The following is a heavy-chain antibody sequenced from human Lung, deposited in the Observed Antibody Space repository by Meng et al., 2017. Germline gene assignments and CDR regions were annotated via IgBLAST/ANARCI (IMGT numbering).Heavy chain of an antibody. D-gene: IGHD3-10*01. J-gene: IGHJ4*02. Sequence: QVHPVQSGAQVKKPGASAKASCKSSDYTFTGYGVSWVRQAPGQGLEWMAWLGAHDGDRSHAPRFQGRVTVTADRLTATSFMELRNLRYDDTAVYYCARGTPGRSYSDFWGQGTLVTVSS. CDR2: LGAHDGDR. V-gene: IGHV1-18*04. CDR1: DYTFTGYG. CDR3: ARGTPGRSYSDF.